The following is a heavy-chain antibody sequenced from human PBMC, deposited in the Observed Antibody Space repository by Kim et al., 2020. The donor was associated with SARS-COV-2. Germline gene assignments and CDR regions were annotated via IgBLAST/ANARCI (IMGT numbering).Heavy chain of an antibody. CDR3: ARAVSNNFYYYGMDV. J-gene: IGHJ6*02. CDR1: NGSINIGDYS. CDR2: IFHSGTT. V-gene: IGHV4-30-2*01. Sequence: SETLSLTYTVSNGSINIGDYSWSWIRQPPGKGLEWIGYIFHSGTTYYNPSLKSRVTILVDRSSNHFSLRLSAATAADTAVYYCARAVSNNFYYYGMDVWGPGTTVTVSS.